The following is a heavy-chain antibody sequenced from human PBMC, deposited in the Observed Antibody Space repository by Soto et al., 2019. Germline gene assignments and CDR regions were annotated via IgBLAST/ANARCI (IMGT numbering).Heavy chain of an antibody. CDR1: GYSTSSGYY. CDR2: IYHSGST. V-gene: IGHV4-38-2*02. D-gene: IGHD3-22*01. J-gene: IGHJ6*02. CDR3: ARDSAFYSSGPHGMDV. Sequence: SETLSLTCAVSGYSTSSGYYWGWIRQPPGKGLEWIGSIYHSGSTYYNPSLKSRVTISVDTSKNQFSLKLSSVTAADPAVYSCARDSAFYSSGPHGMDVWGQGTTVTVSS.